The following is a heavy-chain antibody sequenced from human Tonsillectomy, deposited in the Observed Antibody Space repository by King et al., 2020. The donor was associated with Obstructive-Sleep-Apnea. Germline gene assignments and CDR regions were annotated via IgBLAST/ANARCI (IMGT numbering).Heavy chain of an antibody. CDR2: INPNSGGT. CDR3: ASLQWLVYQPDG. D-gene: IGHD6-19*01. J-gene: IGHJ4*02. V-gene: IGHV1-2*02. CDR1: GYIFTGYY. Sequence: GQLVQSGAEVKKPGASVKVSCKASGYIFTGYYMHWVRQAPGQGLEWMGWINPNSGGTNYAQKFQGRVTMTRDTSISTAYMELNRLRSDDTAVYYWASLQWLVYQPDGWGQGTLVTVSS.